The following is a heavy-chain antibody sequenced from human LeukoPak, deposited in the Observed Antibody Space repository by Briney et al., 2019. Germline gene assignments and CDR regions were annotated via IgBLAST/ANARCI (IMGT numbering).Heavy chain of an antibody. J-gene: IGHJ4*02. Sequence: SQTLSLTCTVSGGSISSGDYYWIWIRQPPGKGLEWIGYIYYSGSTYYNPSLKSRVTISVDTSKNQFSLKLSSVTAADTAVYYCAREVVEYQLLNLFDYWGQGTLVTVSS. CDR1: GGSISSGDYY. CDR3: AREVVEYQLLNLFDY. V-gene: IGHV4-30-4*08. D-gene: IGHD2-2*01. CDR2: IYYSGST.